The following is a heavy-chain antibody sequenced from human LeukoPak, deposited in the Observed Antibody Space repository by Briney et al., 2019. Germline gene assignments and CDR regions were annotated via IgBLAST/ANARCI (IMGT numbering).Heavy chain of an antibody. CDR2: IKSKTDGGTT. CDR1: GFTFSNAW. V-gene: IGHV3-15*01. Sequence: TGGSLRLSCAASGFTFSNAWMSWVRQAPGKGLEWVGRIKSKTDGGTTDYAAPVKGRFTISRDDSKNTLYLQMNSLKTEDTAVYYCTTDTTTIAVAFYYYYGMDVWGQGTTVTVSS. J-gene: IGHJ6*02. CDR3: TTDTTTIAVAFYYYYGMDV. D-gene: IGHD6-19*01.